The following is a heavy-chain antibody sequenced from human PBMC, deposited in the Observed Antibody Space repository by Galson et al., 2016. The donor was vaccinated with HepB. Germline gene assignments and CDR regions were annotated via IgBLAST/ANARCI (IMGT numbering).Heavy chain of an antibody. J-gene: IGHJ4*02. CDR2: ISGSDGRT. CDR1: GFTFSSYA. D-gene: IGHD4-17*01. Sequence: SLRLSCAVSGFTFSSYAMVWVRQAPGKGLEWISAISGSDGRTYYADSVKGRFTISRDNSKNTLFLQMNSLRDEDTAVYFCARAAGDYGNDGFPNFDYWGQGTLVTVSS. V-gene: IGHV3-23*01. CDR3: ARAAGDYGNDGFPNFDY.